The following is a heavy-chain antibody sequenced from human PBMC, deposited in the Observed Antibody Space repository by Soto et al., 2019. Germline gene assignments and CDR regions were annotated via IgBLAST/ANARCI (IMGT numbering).Heavy chain of an antibody. V-gene: IGHV3-23*01. Sequence: EVQLLESGGGLVQPGGSLRLSCAASGFTFSSYAMSWVRQAPGKGLEWVSAISGSGGSTYYADSVKGRFTISRDNSKNTLYLQMNSLRAEDTAVYYCAKDPPQGGYGYVEGVFDYWGQGTLVTVSS. CDR2: ISGSGGST. CDR3: AKDPPQGGYGYVEGVFDY. CDR1: GFTFSSYA. J-gene: IGHJ4*02. D-gene: IGHD5-12*01.